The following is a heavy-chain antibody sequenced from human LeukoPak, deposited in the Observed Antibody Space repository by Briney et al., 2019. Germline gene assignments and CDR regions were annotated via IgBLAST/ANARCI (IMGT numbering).Heavy chain of an antibody. J-gene: IGHJ5*01. Sequence: ASVKVSCKASGYTFTGYYMHWVRQAPGQGLEWMGWINPNSGGTNYAQKFQGRVTMTRDTSISTAYMELSRLRSDDTAVYYCARVRYSSSWYRKHNWFDPWGQGTLVTVSS. D-gene: IGHD6-13*01. V-gene: IGHV1-2*02. CDR3: ARVRYSSSWYRKHNWFDP. CDR2: INPNSGGT. CDR1: GYTFTGYY.